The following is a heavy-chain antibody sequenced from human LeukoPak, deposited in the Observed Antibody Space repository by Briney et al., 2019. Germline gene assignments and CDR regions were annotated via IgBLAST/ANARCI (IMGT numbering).Heavy chain of an antibody. V-gene: IGHV4-38-2*02. Sequence: SETLSLTCTVSGYSISSGYYWGWIRQPPGKGLEWIGSIYHSGSTYYNPSLKSRVTISVDTSKNQFSLKLSSVTAADTAVYYCARSWTAARPSDYWGREPWSPSPQ. CDR2: IYHSGST. D-gene: IGHD6-6*01. CDR1: GYSISSGYY. CDR3: ARSWTAARPSDY. J-gene: IGHJ4*02.